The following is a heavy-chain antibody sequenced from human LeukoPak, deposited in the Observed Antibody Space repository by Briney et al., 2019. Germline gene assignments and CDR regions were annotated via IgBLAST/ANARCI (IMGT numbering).Heavy chain of an antibody. CDR2: ISYDGSNK. Sequence: AGGSLRLSCAASGFTFSNAWMSWVRQAPGKGLEWVAIISYDGSNKYYADSVKGRFTISRDNSKNALYLQMNSLRAEDTAVYYCAKDTDYGDHTVDYWGQGTLVTVSS. J-gene: IGHJ4*02. CDR1: GFTFSNAW. CDR3: AKDTDYGDHTVDY. V-gene: IGHV3-30*18. D-gene: IGHD4-17*01.